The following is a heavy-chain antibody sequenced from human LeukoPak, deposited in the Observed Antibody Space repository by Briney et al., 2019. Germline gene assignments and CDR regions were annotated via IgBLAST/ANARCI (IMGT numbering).Heavy chain of an antibody. CDR1: GFTFSSYG. V-gene: IGHV3-30*02. CDR3: AKDRRGYSYGWHFDY. D-gene: IGHD5-18*01. Sequence: PGGSLRLSCVASGFTFSSYGMHWVRQAPGKGLEWVAFIRYDGSNKYYADSVKGRFTISRDNSKNTLYLQMNSLRAEDTAVYYCAKDRRGYSYGWHFDYWGQGTLVTVSS. J-gene: IGHJ4*02. CDR2: IRYDGSNK.